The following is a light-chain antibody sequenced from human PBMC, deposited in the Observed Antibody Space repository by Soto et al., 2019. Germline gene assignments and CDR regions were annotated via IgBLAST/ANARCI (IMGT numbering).Light chain of an antibody. Sequence: IVLTQSPATLYLPPGGSANLACRASQSVSSYLAWYLQKPGQPHRLLIYDEYNRATGITDRFSGSGSGTDFTLTIRSLEPEDFATYYCKHRSNWPPTFGKGKRVEIK. CDR2: DEY. V-gene: IGKV3-11*01. CDR1: QSVSSY. J-gene: IGKJ5*01. CDR3: KHRSNWPPT.